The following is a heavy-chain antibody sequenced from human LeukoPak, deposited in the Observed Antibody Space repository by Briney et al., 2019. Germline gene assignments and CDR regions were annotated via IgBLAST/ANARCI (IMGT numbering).Heavy chain of an antibody. V-gene: IGHV3-23*01. CDR3: AYGSGSYYTGGLYYYYYYMDV. D-gene: IGHD3-10*01. CDR2: ISGSGGST. Sequence: PGGSLRLSCTVSGFTFSSYSMNWVRQAPGKGLEWVSAISGSGGSTYYADSVKGRFTISRDNSKNTLYLQMNSLRAEDTAVYYCAYGSGSYYTGGLYYYYYYMDVWGKGTTVTISS. CDR1: GFTFSSYS. J-gene: IGHJ6*03.